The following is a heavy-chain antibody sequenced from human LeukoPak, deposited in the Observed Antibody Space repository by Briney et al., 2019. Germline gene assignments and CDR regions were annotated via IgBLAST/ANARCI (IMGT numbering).Heavy chain of an antibody. D-gene: IGHD2/OR15-2a*01. V-gene: IGHV4-4*07. CDR1: GGSISPYY. Sequence: SETLSLTCTVSGGSISPYYWNWIRQPAGKGLEWIGRMYSSGSTNCNPSLKSRVTMSVDTSNNQLPLKLSSVTAADTAVYYCAREITSGYYFLDYWGQGTLVTVSS. CDR2: MYSSGST. CDR3: AREITSGYYFLDY. J-gene: IGHJ4*02.